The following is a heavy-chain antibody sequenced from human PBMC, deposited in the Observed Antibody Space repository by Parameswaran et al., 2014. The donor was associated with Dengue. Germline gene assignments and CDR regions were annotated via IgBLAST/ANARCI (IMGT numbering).Heavy chain of an antibody. CDR2: INHSGST. D-gene: IGHD2-2*01. J-gene: IGHJ3*02. CDR3: ARGQGDIVVVPAAYEAFDI. Sequence: ASETLSLTCAVYGGSFSGYYWSWIRQPPGKGLEWIGEINHSGSTNYNPSLKSRVTISVDTSKNQFSLKLSSVTAADTAVYYCARGQGDIVVVPAAYEAFDIWGQGTMVTVSS. V-gene: IGHV4-34*01. CDR1: GGSFSGYY.